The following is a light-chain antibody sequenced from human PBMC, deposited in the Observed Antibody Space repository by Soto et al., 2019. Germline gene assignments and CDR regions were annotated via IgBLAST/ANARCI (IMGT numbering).Light chain of an antibody. CDR3: SSYTTSNTRQIV. CDR2: DVS. V-gene: IGLV2-14*03. Sequence: QSVLSQPAPPYGAPGRWITPPCTGPRRDVGGYNYVSWYQHHPGKAPKLIIYDVSNRPSGVSIRFSGSKSDNTASLTISGLQPEDEADYHCSSYTTSNTRQIVFGTGTKV. CDR1: RRDVGGYNY. J-gene: IGLJ1*01.